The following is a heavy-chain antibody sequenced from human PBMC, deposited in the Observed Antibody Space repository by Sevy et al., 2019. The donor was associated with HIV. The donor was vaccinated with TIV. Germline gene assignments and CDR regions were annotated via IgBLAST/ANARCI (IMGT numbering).Heavy chain of an antibody. Sequence: SETLSLTCTVSGKSITDYYWNWVRKSPGKGLEWIGHIYHSGSARYNPSLRSRVTISVDVSKNQFSLKVTSVTPADTAIYYCARDTTGYSTGWYPYYYYYGLDVWGQGTTVTVSS. J-gene: IGHJ6*02. V-gene: IGHV4-59*01. CDR3: ARDTTGYSTGWYPYYYYYGLDV. CDR2: IYHSGSA. CDR1: GKSITDYY. D-gene: IGHD6-19*01.